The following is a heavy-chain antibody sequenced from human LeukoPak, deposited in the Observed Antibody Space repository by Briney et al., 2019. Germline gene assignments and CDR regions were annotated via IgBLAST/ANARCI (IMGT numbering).Heavy chain of an antibody. D-gene: IGHD4-23*01. Sequence: ASVKVSCKASGYTFTSYYMHWVRQAPGQGLEWMGIINPSGGSTSYAQKSQGRVTMTRDTSTSTVYMELSSLRSEDTAVYYCARSVGDYGGNSGSFDYWGQGTLVTVSS. CDR3: ARSVGDYGGNSGSFDY. CDR2: INPSGGST. V-gene: IGHV1-46*01. CDR1: GYTFTSYY. J-gene: IGHJ4*02.